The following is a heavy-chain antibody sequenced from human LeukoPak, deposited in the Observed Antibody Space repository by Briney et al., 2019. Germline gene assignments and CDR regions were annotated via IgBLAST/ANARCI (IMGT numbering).Heavy chain of an antibody. CDR3: ARESNYHGSGTGWFDP. CDR1: GGSISSYY. Sequence: SETLSLTCTVSGGSISSYYWSWIRQPPGKGLEWIGYFYYSGSTYYNPSLKSRVTISVDTSKNQLSLKLSSVTAADTAVYYCARESNYHGSGTGWFDPWGQGTLVTVSS. D-gene: IGHD3-10*01. J-gene: IGHJ5*02. CDR2: FYYSGST. V-gene: IGHV4-59*12.